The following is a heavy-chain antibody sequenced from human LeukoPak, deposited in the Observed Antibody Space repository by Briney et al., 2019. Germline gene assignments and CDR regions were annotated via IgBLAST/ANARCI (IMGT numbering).Heavy chain of an antibody. V-gene: IGHV3-64*01. J-gene: IGHJ6*03. CDR1: GFTFSSYA. CDR3: ARDAERFYMDV. CDR2: TSSNGGST. Sequence: PGGSLRLSCAASGFTFSSYAMHWVRQAPGKGLEYVSATSSNGGSTYYANSVKGRFTISRDNSKNTLYLQMGSLRAEDMAVYYCARDAERFYMDVWGKGTTVTVSS.